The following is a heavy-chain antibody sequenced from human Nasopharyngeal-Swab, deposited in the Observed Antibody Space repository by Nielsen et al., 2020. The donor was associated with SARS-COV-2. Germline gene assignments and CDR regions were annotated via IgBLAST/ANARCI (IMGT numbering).Heavy chain of an antibody. CDR1: GFTFSGYA. J-gene: IGHJ4*02. V-gene: IGHV3-73*01. Sequence: GESLKISCAASGFTFSGYAMHWVRQASGKGLEWVGRIRSKANSYATAYAASVKGRFTISSDDSKNTAYLQMNSLKTEDTAVYYCTRLDVAAAGTPDHYWGQGTLVTVSS. CDR2: IRSKANSYAT. D-gene: IGHD6-13*01. CDR3: TRLDVAAAGTPDHY.